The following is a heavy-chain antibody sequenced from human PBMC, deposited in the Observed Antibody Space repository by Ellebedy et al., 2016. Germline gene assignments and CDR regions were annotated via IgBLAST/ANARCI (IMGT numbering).Heavy chain of an antibody. V-gene: IGHV3-30*09. CDR1: GFTFSIYA. J-gene: IGHJ4*02. D-gene: IGHD6-19*01. CDR2: VSYDGTGK. Sequence: GGSLRLSCAASGFTFSIYAIHWVRQAPGKGLEWVAVVSYDGTGKFYADSVKGRFAISRDNAKNTLHLQMNSLRPEDTAVYYCVKQAVAGHFDFWGQGTLVTVSS. CDR3: VKQAVAGHFDF.